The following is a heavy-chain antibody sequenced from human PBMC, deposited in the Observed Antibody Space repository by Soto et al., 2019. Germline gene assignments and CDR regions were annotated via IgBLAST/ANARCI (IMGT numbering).Heavy chain of an antibody. V-gene: IGHV4-59*01. J-gene: IGHJ4*02. D-gene: IGHD5-18*01. CDR3: ARSRRGYSFGLFDS. Sequence: SETLFLTCSVSGDSITTYYWSWIRQPPGKGLKKIGYVYYSGSTNYNPSLKSRDNISINTLKSRFSLVLIYVTAADTAVYYCARSRRGYSFGLFDSWGQGTLVTVSS. CDR2: VYYSGST. CDR1: GDSITTYY.